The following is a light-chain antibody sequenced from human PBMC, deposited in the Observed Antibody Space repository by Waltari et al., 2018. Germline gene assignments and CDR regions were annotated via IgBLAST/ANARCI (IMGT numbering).Light chain of an antibody. Sequence: QSVLTQPPSASGTPGRRITISCSASGSYIAINAVPWYQQVPGTAPRLLIYSNNQRPSGVPDRFSASKSGTSASLAISGLQSEDEGDYYCATWDDSVNGLLFGGGTELTV. J-gene: IGLJ2*01. CDR2: SNN. V-gene: IGLV1-44*01. CDR3: ATWDDSVNGLL. CDR1: GSYIAINA.